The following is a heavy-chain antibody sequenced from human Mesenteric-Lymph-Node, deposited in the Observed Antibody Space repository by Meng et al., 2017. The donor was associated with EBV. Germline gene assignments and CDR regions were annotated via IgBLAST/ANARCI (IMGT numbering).Heavy chain of an antibody. Sequence: EGHLVESGGGLVKPGGSLRLSCAASRFTFTNYTMNWVRQAPGKGLEWVSSISSTSTYIYYSVSVKGRFTISRDNAKNSLYLQMNGLRADDTAVYYCAREGEAAGDYWGQGTLVTVSS. D-gene: IGHD6-25*01. CDR2: ISSTSTYI. V-gene: IGHV3-21*01. J-gene: IGHJ4*02. CDR1: RFTFTNYT. CDR3: AREGEAAGDY.